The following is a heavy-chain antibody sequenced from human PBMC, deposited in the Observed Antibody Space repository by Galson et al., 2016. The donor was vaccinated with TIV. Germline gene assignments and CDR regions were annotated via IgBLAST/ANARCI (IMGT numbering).Heavy chain of an antibody. J-gene: IGHJ2*01. V-gene: IGHV3-15*01. Sequence: SLRLSCAASGFTFTNAWMNWVRQAPGKGLEWVGRIKSNTDGGTTDYAAPVKGRFTISRDDSIKTLYLQMNSLKTEDTAVYYCTTVKPPPAPRFGGFFDLWGRGTLVTVSS. CDR1: GFTFTNAW. CDR2: IKSNTDGGTT. CDR3: TTVKPPPAPRFGGFFDL. D-gene: IGHD3-10*01.